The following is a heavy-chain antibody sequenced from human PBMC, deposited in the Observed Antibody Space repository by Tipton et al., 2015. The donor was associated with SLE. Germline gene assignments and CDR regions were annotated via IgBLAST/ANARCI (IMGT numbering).Heavy chain of an antibody. D-gene: IGHD6-6*01. CDR2: ISSSSSYI. CDR3: ARDQDRSSSGGRTYFDY. V-gene: IGHV3-21*03. J-gene: IGHJ4*02. Sequence: SLRLSCAASGFTFSSYSMNWVRQAPGKGLEWVSSISSSSSYIYYADSVKGRFTIPRDNAKNSLYLQMNSLRAEDTAVYYGARDQDRSSSGGRTYFDYWGQGTLVTVSS. CDR1: GFTFSSYS.